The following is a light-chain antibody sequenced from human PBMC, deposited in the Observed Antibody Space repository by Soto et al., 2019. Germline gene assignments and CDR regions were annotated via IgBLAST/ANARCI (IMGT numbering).Light chain of an antibody. CDR2: END. CDR3: GSWDTSLSAML. J-gene: IGLJ2*01. CDR1: SSNIGNNY. V-gene: IGLV1-51*02. Sequence: QAVVTQPPSVSAAPGQWVTISCSGSSSNIGNNYVSWYQHLPGTAPKLLIYENDKRPSGIPDRFSGSKSGTSATLGITGLQTGDEADYYCGSWDTSLSAMLFGGGTKVTVL.